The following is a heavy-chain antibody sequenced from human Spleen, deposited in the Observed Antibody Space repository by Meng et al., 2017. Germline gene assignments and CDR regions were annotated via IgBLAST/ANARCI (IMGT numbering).Heavy chain of an antibody. CDR2: LYSDGNT. J-gene: IGHJ4*02. CDR1: GFTFSSYA. V-gene: IGHV3-53*01. Sequence: GESLKISCAASGFTFSSYAMSWVRQAPGKGLEWVSILYSDGNTYYADSVMGRVTISRDNSKNTVFLHISRLRAEDTAVYYCARGSRDSSDYYYEGYYFDSWGQGTLVTVSS. D-gene: IGHD3-22*01. CDR3: ARGSRDSSDYYYEGYYFDS.